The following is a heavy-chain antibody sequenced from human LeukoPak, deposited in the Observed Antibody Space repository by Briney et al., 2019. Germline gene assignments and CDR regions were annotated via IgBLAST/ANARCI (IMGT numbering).Heavy chain of an antibody. D-gene: IGHD3-3*01. V-gene: IGHV4-4*02. J-gene: IGHJ4*02. CDR3: AREIFGGYNPGAY. CDR1: LXSTTSNF. CDR2: IHRSGSP. Sequence: PSETLSLTWTVSLXSTTSNFWSWVRQPPGKGLEWIGEIHRSGSPNYNPSLQSRVTISIDRSRNQIALELSSVTAADTAVYYCAREIFGGYNPGAYWGQGILVTVSS.